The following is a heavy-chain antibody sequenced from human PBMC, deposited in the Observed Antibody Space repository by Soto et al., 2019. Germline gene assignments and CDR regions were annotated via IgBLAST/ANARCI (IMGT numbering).Heavy chain of an antibody. D-gene: IGHD6-13*01. J-gene: IGHJ6*02. CDR2: ISSISTYI. CDR1: GGMLSRCS. V-gene: IGHV3-21*01. CDR3: ARDLGHSSSCNVYYYYRKQV. Sequence: PREARRVWWGASGGMLSRCSMNGGRHAPGKGLEWVSSISSISTYINYADSVKGRFTISRENPKNSLYLQMNSLRAEDTAVYYCARDLGHSSSCNVYYYYRKQVSCQ.